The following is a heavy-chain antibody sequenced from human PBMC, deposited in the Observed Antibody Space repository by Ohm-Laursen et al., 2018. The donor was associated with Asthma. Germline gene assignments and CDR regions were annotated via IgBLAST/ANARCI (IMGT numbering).Heavy chain of an antibody. CDR1: GFSFSSNT. CDR3: AKVGAWPHYYYFGTDV. V-gene: IGHV3-23*01. Sequence: SLILSCTAPGFSFSSNTITWARQAPGKGLEWVSAINSGGGTTYGDSVKGRFTISRDNSKNTVYLAMNSLGAEDTAVYFCAKVGAWPHYYYFGTDVWGQGTTVTVSS. CDR2: INSGGGT. D-gene: IGHD5-12*01. J-gene: IGHJ6*02.